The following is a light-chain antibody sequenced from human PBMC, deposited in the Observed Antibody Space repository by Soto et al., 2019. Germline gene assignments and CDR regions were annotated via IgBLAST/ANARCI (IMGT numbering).Light chain of an antibody. J-gene: IGKJ3*01. V-gene: IGKV1-12*01. CDR1: QGISSW. CDR3: QHANTIPFT. CDR2: AAS. Sequence: DIQMTQSPSSVSASVGDRVTITCRASQGISSWLAWYQQKPGKAPKLLIYAASSLQSGVPSRFSASGSGTDFTLTISSLQSADSATYYYQHANTIPFTFGPGTNVDIK.